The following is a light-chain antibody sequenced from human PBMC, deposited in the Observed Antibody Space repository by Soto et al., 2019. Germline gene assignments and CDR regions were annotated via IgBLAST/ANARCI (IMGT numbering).Light chain of an antibody. V-gene: IGLV2-8*01. J-gene: IGLJ1*01. CDR3: KSYAGSKTYG. CDR2: EVV. Sequence: QSALTQPPSASGSPGQSVTISCTGTKSDIGVYDFVSWYQHHPGKAPRLIIYEVVQRPSGVPDRFSGSKSGNTASLTVSGLQAADEADYFCKSYAGSKTYGFGRGTKVTVL. CDR1: KSDIGVYDF.